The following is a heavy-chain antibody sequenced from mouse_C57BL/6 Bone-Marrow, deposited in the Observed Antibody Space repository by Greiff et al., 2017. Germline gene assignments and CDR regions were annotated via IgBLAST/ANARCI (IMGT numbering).Heavy chain of an antibody. CDR1: GYTFTSYW. Sequence: VQLQQPGAELVKPGASVKVSCKASGYTFTSYWMHWVKQRPGQGLEWIGRLHPSDSDTKYNPKFTGKATLTVDKSSSTAYLQLSSLSSEDTAVYCGAIRLYYFYSMDYWGQGTSVTVSS. D-gene: IGHD2-1*01. V-gene: IGHV1-74*01. J-gene: IGHJ4*01. CDR2: LHPSDSDT. CDR3: AIRLYYFYSMDY.